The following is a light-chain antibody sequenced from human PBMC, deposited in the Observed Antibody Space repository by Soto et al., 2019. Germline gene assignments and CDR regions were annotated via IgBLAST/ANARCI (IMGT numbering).Light chain of an antibody. J-gene: IGKJ5*01. V-gene: IGKV3-20*01. CDR1: QSVNSR. CDR2: GAS. Sequence: EIVLTQSPATLSVSPWERVTLSCRASQSVNSRLAWYQHKPGQAPRLLISGASSRATGIPDRFSGSGSATDFTLTISRLEPEDFALYYCQHYGRSPITFGQGTRLEIK. CDR3: QHYGRSPIT.